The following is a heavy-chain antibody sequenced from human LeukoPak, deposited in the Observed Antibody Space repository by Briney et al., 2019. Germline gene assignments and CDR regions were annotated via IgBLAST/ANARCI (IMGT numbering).Heavy chain of an antibody. CDR2: ISSSSSYI. J-gene: IGHJ4*02. Sequence: PGGSLRLSCAASGFTFSSYTMKWVRQAPGKGLEWVSSISSSSSYIYYADSVKGRFTISRDNAKNSLFLQMNSLRAEDTAVYYCATSYFDWLLVGYWGQGTLVTVSS. D-gene: IGHD3-9*01. CDR3: ATSYFDWLLVGY. CDR1: GFTFSSYT. V-gene: IGHV3-21*01.